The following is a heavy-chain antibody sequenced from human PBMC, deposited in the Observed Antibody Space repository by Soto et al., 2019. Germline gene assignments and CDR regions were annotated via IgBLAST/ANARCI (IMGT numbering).Heavy chain of an antibody. V-gene: IGHV1-3*01. D-gene: IGHD3-16*02. Sequence: QVQLVQSGAEVNNPGASVRLSCNVSGKSFDNFAVHWVRQTPGQRPEWMGRIDVGDDKTKYSETFQGRVIVSYDTSATTAYMELRALSSEDTAVYYCARAKYDYIWGSYHPFDQWAQGAQVTVAS. CDR3: ARAKYDYIWGSYHPFDQ. CDR1: GKSFDNFA. CDR2: IDVGDDKT. J-gene: IGHJ4*02.